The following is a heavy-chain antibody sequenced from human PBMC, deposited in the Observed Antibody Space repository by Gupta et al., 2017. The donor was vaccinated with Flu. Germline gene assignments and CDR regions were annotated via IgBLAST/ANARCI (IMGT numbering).Heavy chain of an antibody. V-gene: IGHV1-69*06. J-gene: IGHJ3*02. Sequence: YAISWVRQAPGQGLEWMGGIIPIFGTANYAQKFQGRVTITADKSTSTAYMELSSLRSEDTAVYYCARDGDSSSSYDAFDIWGQGTMVTVSS. CDR2: IIPIFGTA. CDR3: ARDGDSSSSYDAFDI. CDR1: YA. D-gene: IGHD6-6*01.